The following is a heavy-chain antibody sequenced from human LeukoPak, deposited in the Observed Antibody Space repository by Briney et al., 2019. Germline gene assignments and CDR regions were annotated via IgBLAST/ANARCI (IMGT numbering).Heavy chain of an antibody. V-gene: IGHV4-59*01. CDR2: IYYSGST. CDR1: GGSISSYY. D-gene: IGHD3-10*01. CDR3: ARAKGSGSYYNVWDH. Sequence: SETLSLTCTVSGGSISSYYWSWIRQPPGKGLEWIGYIYYSGSTNYNPSLKSRVTISVDTSKNQFSLKPSSVTAADTAVYYCARAKGSGSYYNVWDHWGQGTLVTVSS. J-gene: IGHJ4*02.